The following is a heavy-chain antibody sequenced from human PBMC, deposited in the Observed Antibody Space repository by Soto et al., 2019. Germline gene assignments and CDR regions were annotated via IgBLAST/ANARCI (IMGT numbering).Heavy chain of an antibody. D-gene: IGHD2-2*01. J-gene: IGHJ4*02. CDR1: GGSIRGYY. V-gene: IGHV4-4*07. CDR2: MHTSGST. CDR3: VRASMPKAHFDS. Sequence: QMQLQESGPGLVKPSETLSLTCTVSGGSIRGYYWSWIRQSAGMGLEWIGRMHTSGSTNYNPSLNSRVTTSVDMSKNQIFLKLTSVTAAGTALYYCVRASMPKAHFDSWGQGTLVTVSS.